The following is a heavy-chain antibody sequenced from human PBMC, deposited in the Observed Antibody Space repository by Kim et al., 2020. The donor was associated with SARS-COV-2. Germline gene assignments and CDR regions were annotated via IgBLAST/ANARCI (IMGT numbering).Heavy chain of an antibody. Sequence: SETLSLTCTVSGYSISSGYYWGWIRQPPGKGLEWIGSIYHSGSTYYNPSLKSRVTISVDTSKNQFSLKLSSVTAADTAVYYCAREAYCGGDCYFEPDYWGQGTLVTVSS. D-gene: IGHD2-21*02. CDR3: AREAYCGGDCYFEPDY. CDR1: GYSISSGYY. CDR2: IYHSGST. V-gene: IGHV4-38-2*02. J-gene: IGHJ4*02.